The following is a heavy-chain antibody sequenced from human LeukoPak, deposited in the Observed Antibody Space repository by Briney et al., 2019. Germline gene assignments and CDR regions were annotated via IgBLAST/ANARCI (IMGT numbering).Heavy chain of an antibody. V-gene: IGHV3-30*18. J-gene: IGHJ4*02. CDR1: GFTFSSYG. CDR2: ISYDGSNK. D-gene: IGHD6-19*01. Sequence: PGGSLRLSCAASGFTFSSYGMHWVRQAPGKGLEWVAVISYDGSNKYYADSVKGRFTISRDNSKNTLYLQMNSLRAEDTAVYYCAKELDGQWLVPVDSWGQGTLVTVSS. CDR3: AKELDGQWLVPVDS.